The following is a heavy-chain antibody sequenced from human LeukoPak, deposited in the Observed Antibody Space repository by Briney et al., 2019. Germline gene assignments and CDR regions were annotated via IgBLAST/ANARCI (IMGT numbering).Heavy chain of an antibody. CDR1: GGSISSGGHY. Sequence: SQTLSLTCTVSGGSISSGGHYWSWIRQPPGKGLEWSGYIYHSGSTYYNPSLKSRVTISVGRSKNQFSLKLSSVTAADTAVYYCARGEVNYDFWSGYYRSWGQGTLVTVSS. V-gene: IGHV4-30-2*01. CDR2: IYHSGST. CDR3: ARGEVNYDFWSGYYRS. D-gene: IGHD3-3*01. J-gene: IGHJ4*02.